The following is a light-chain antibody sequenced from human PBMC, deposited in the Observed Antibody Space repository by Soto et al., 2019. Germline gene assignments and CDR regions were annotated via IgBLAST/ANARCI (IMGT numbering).Light chain of an antibody. J-gene: IGKJ4*01. CDR2: GAS. V-gene: IGKV3-20*01. Sequence: EIALTQSPGTLSLSPGERATLSCRASQSVSSSYLAWYQQKPGQAPRLLIYGASSRATGIPDRFSGSGSGTDFTLTISRLEPEDFAVYFCQQYNPPLTFGGGTKVDIK. CDR3: QQYNPPLT. CDR1: QSVSSSY.